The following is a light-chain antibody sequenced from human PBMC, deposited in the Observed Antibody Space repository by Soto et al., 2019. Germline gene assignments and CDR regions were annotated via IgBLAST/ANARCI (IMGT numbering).Light chain of an antibody. CDR3: QKYNSAPYT. V-gene: IGKV1-27*01. CDR1: QGISNY. CDR2: AAS. J-gene: IGKJ2*01. Sequence: DIQMTQSPSSLSASVGDRVTITCRASQGISNYLAWYQQKPGKVPKLLIYAASTLQSGVPSRFSGSGSGTDFTLTSSSLQPEHVATYYCQKYNSAPYTFGQGTMLEIK.